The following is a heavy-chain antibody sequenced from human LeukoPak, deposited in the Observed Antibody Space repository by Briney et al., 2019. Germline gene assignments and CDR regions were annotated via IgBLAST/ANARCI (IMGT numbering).Heavy chain of an antibody. V-gene: IGHV3-9*01. J-gene: IGHJ4*02. D-gene: IGHD6-6*01. CDR3: ARGGAVRPDY. CDR1: GFTFDDFA. CDR2: VSWNSGNI. Sequence: GGSLRLSCAASGFTFDDFAMHWVRQAPGEGLEWVSGVSWNSGNIGYADTVKGRFTISRDNAKNSVYLQMNTLRAEDTAVYYCARGGAVRPDYWGQGTLVTVSS.